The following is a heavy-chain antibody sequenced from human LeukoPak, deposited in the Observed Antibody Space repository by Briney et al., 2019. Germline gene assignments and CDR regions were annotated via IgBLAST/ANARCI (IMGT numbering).Heavy chain of an antibody. Sequence: SVKVSCKASGGTLSSYAISWVRQAPGQGLEWMGRIIPILGIANYAQKFQGRVTITADKSTSTAYMELSSLRSEDTAVYYCARDFTIFGVVLGAFDIWGQGTMVTVSS. CDR1: GGTLSSYA. CDR3: ARDFTIFGVVLGAFDI. CDR2: IIPILGIA. V-gene: IGHV1-69*04. D-gene: IGHD3-3*01. J-gene: IGHJ3*02.